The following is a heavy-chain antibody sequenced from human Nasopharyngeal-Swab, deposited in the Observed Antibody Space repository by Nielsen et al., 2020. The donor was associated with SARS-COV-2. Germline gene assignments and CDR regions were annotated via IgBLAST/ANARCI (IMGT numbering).Heavy chain of an antibody. Sequence: ASVTVSCKASGYTFNSYGISWVRQAPGQGLEWMGWISAYNGNTNYAQKLQGRVTMTTDTSTSTAYMELRSLRSDDTAVYYCAREPYYYYDSSGYYHTFGMDVWGQGTTVTVSS. CDR2: ISAYNGNT. V-gene: IGHV1-18*01. D-gene: IGHD3-22*01. CDR1: GYTFNSYG. J-gene: IGHJ6*02. CDR3: AREPYYYYDSSGYYHTFGMDV.